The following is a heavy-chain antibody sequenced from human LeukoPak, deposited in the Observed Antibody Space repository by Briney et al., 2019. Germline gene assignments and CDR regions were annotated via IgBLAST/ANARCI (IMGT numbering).Heavy chain of an antibody. CDR1: GGTFSSYA. J-gene: IGHJ4*02. D-gene: IGHD3-10*01. V-gene: IGHV1-69*05. CDR2: IIPIFGTA. Sequence: GASVKVSCKASGGTFSSYAISWVRQAPGQGLEWMGGIIPIFGTANYAQKFQGRVTITTDESTSTAYMELRSLRSDDTAVYYCAGDHGSGSPVPHFDYWGQGTLVTVSS. CDR3: AGDHGSGSPVPHFDY.